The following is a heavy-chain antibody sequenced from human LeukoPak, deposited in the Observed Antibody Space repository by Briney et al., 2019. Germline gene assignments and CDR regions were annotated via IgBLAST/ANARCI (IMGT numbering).Heavy chain of an antibody. Sequence: QPGGSLRLSCAASGFPFSNYWMHWVRHAPGKGLEWLSLISASGGSTYYADSVKGRFTISRDNSKSTLSLQLNSLRAEDTAIYYCARDLYSSSPDNWGQGTLVTVSS. CDR2: ISASGGST. CDR3: ARDLYSSSPDN. V-gene: IGHV3-23*01. CDR1: GFPFSNYW. J-gene: IGHJ4*02. D-gene: IGHD6-6*01.